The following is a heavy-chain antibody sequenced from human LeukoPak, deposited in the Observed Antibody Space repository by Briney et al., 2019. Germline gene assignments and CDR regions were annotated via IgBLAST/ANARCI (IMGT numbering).Heavy chain of an antibody. J-gene: IGHJ5*01. CDR1: GGFLMGYY. D-gene: IGHD3-10*01. CDR3: ARGSMVRGFDS. V-gene: IGHV4-4*07. CDR2: TYTSGST. Sequence: PSETLSLTCSVSGGFLMGYYWTWIRQSAGKGLEFIGRTYTSGSTGYNPSLKSRITLSIDRSKNQFSLKLRSVTAADTAIYYCARGSMVRGFDSWGQGTLVTVSS.